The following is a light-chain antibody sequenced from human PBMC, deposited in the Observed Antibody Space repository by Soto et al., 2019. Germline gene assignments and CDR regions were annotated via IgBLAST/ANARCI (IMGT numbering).Light chain of an antibody. CDR3: SSYTSNSTLVV. V-gene: IGLV2-14*01. J-gene: IGLJ2*01. CDR1: SSDVGGYNY. Sequence: QSALTQSASVSGSPGQSITISCTGTSSDVGGYNYVSWYQQHPGKAPKLMIYDVSNRPSGVSNRFSGSKSGNTASLTISGLQAEDEADYYCSSYTSNSTLVVFGGGTKLTVL. CDR2: DVS.